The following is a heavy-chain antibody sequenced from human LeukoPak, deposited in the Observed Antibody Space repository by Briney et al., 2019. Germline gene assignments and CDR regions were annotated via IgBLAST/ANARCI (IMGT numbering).Heavy chain of an antibody. D-gene: IGHD5-12*01. CDR2: IYSDNT. V-gene: IGHV3-53*01. J-gene: IGHJ4*02. Sequence: PGGSLRLSCTVSGFTVSSNSMSWVRQAPGKGLEWVSFIYSDNTHYSDSVKGRFTISRDNSKNTLYLQMNSPRAEDTAVYYCAKNRGSSGADARPADFWGQGTLVTVSS. CDR1: GFTVSSNS. CDR3: AKNRGSSGADARPADF.